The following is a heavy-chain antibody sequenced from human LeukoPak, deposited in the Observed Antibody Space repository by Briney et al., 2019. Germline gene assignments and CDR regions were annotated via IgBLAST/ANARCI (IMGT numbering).Heavy chain of an antibody. CDR2: IYHSGST. D-gene: IGHD4-4*01. CDR1: GGSISSGGYS. Sequence: SETLSLTCAVSGGSISSGGYSWSWIRQPPGKGLEWIGYIYHSGSTYYNPSLKSRVTISVDTSKNQFSLKLSSVTAADTAVYYCASLLMTTVTLGWGQGTLVTVSS. J-gene: IGHJ4*02. CDR3: ASLLMTTVTLG. V-gene: IGHV4-30-2*01.